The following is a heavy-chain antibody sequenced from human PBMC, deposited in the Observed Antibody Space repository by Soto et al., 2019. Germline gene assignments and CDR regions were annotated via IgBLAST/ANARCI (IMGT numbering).Heavy chain of an antibody. CDR3: AKTPGSRAAAGFSFDY. J-gene: IGHJ4*02. V-gene: IGHV3-23*01. CDR2: ISGSGGST. D-gene: IGHD6-13*01. CDR1: VFTFSSYA. Sequence: WWSLRLSCSASVFTFSSYAMSWLRQAPGKGLEWVSAISGSGGSTYYADSVKGRFTISRDNSKNTLYPQMNSLRAEDTAVYYCAKTPGSRAAAGFSFDYWGQGTLVTVSS.